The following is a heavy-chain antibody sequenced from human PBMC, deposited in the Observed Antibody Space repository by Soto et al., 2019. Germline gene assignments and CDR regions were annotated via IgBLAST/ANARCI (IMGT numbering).Heavy chain of an antibody. D-gene: IGHD6-13*01. CDR3: ARDSLVAANPDYGMDV. CDR2: ISAYNGNT. CDR1: GYTFTSYG. V-gene: IGHV1-18*04. Sequence: ASVKVSCKASGYTFTSYGISWARQAPGQGLEWMGWISAYNGNTNYAQKLQGRVTITTDASTSTAYMELRSLRSDDTAVYYCARDSLVAANPDYGMDVWGQGTTVTVSS. J-gene: IGHJ6*02.